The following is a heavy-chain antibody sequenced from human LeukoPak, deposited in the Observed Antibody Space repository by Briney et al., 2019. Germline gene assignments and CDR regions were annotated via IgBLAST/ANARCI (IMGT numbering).Heavy chain of an antibody. J-gene: IGHJ6*02. CDR2: TRNKANSYTT. D-gene: IGHD2-15*01. Sequence: PGGSLRLSCAASGFTFSDHYMDWVRQAPGKGLEWVGRTRNKANSYTTEYAASVKGRFTISRDDSKNSLYLQMNSLKTEDTAVYYCTTETPRYCSGGSCYFLSYYGMDVWGQGTTVTVSS. V-gene: IGHV3-72*01. CDR3: TTETPRYCSGGSCYFLSYYGMDV. CDR1: GFTFSDHY.